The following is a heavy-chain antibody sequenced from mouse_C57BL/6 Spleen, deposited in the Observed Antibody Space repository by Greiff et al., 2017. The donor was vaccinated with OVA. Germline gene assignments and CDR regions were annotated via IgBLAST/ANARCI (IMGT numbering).Heavy chain of an antibody. CDR2: IRNKANGYTT. V-gene: IGHV7-3*01. CDR3: ARYKTGTFAY. CDR1: GFTFTDYY. D-gene: IGHD4-1*01. J-gene: IGHJ3*01. Sequence: EVQLVESGGGLVQPGGSLSLSCAASGFTFTDYYMSWVRQPPGTALEWLGFIRNKANGYTTEYSASVKGRFTISRDNSQSILYLQMNALRAEDSATYYCARYKTGTFAYWGQGTLVTVSA.